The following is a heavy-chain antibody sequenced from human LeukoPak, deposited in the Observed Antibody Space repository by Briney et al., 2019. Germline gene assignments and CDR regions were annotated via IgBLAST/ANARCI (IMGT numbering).Heavy chain of an antibody. CDR3: ARGEAFCDY. CDR1: GFSFSRHW. J-gene: IGHJ4*02. CDR2: IKEDGTKT. V-gene: IGHV3-7*05. Sequence: PGGSLRLSCAASGFSFSRHWMTWVRQAPGKGLEWVANIKEDGTKTYYVDSVKGRFTVSRDNAQNSLYLQMNSLTPEDTAVYFCARGEAFCDYWGQGALVTVSS.